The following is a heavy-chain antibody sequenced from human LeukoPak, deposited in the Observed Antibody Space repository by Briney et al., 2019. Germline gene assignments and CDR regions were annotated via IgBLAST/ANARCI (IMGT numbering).Heavy chain of an antibody. CDR3: ASTTREYYYYGMDV. V-gene: IGHV1-18*01. D-gene: IGHD4-11*01. J-gene: IGHJ6*02. CDR2: ISAYNGNT. CDR1: GYTFTSYG. Sequence: ASVRVSCKASGYTFTSYGISLVRQAPGQGLEWMGWISAYNGNTNYAQKLQGRVTMTTDTSTSTAYMELRSLRSDDTAVYYCASTTREYYYYGMDVWGQGTTVTVSS.